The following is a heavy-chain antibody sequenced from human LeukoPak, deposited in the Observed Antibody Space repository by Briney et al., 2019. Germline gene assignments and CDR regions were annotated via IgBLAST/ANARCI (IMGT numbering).Heavy chain of an antibody. CDR1: GFTFSSYS. CDR3: ARAYFSSYYFDY. J-gene: IGHJ4*02. V-gene: IGHV3-21*01. CDR2: ISSSSSYI. Sequence: GGSLRLSCAASGFTFSSYSMNWVRQAPGKGLKWVSSISSSSSYIYYADSVKGRFTISRDNAKNSLYLQMNSLRAEDTAVYYCARAYFSSYYFDYWGQGTLVTVSS. D-gene: IGHD6-6*01.